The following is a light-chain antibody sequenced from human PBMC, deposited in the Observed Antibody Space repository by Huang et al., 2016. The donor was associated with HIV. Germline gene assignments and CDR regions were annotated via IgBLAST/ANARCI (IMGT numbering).Light chain of an antibody. J-gene: IGKJ5*01. CDR2: GVS. CDR3: QHRTLWPGIT. Sequence: EIVLTQSPGTLSLSPGERATLSCRANQSLSSSLAWFQQQPGQDPRLLIYGVSNRATGVPASFSVSGSGTVCTLTISSLVAADYAVYCCQHRTLWPGITFGQGARLEI. V-gene: IGKV3-11*01. CDR1: QSLSSS.